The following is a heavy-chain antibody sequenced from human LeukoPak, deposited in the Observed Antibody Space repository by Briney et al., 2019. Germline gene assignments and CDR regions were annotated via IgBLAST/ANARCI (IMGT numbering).Heavy chain of an antibody. CDR3: ATGDYGRTKQFDY. D-gene: IGHD4-17*01. V-gene: IGHV1-24*01. CDR1: GYTLTELS. Sequence: ASVKVSRKVSGYTLTELSMHWVRQAPGKGREWVGGFDPEDGETIYAQKLQGRVTMTEDTSTDTAYMELSSLRSEDTAVYYCATGDYGRTKQFDYWGQGTLVTVSS. CDR2: FDPEDGET. J-gene: IGHJ4*02.